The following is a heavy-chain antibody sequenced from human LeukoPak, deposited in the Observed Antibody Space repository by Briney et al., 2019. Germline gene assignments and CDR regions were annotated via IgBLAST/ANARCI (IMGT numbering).Heavy chain of an antibody. CDR3: ARAGAAMRNYFDY. V-gene: IGHV1-2*02. CDR1: GYTFTGYY. Sequence: GASVKVSCKASGYTFTGYYMHWVRQAPGQGLEWMGWINPNSGGTNYAQKFQGRVTMTRDTSISTASMELSRLRSDDKAVYYYARAGAAMRNYFDYWGQGTLVTVSS. CDR2: INPNSGGT. J-gene: IGHJ4*02. D-gene: IGHD3-10*01.